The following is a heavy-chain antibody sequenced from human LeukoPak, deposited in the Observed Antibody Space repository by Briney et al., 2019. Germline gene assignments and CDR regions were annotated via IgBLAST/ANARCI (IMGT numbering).Heavy chain of an antibody. J-gene: IGHJ4*02. CDR1: GFTFRGYW. Sequence: GGSLRLSCVGSGFTFRGYWMHWVRQAPGKELVWVARTNFDGSTISYADSVKGRFTVSRDNAKNSLYLQMNSLRAEDTAVYYCARGGVVTITTLDYWGQGTLVTVSS. D-gene: IGHD3-22*01. CDR3: ARGGVVTITTLDY. V-gene: IGHV3-74*01. CDR2: TNFDGSTI.